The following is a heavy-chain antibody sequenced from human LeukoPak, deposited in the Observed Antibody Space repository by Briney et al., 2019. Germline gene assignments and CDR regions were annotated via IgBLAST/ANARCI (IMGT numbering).Heavy chain of an antibody. CDR1: GFTFSSNW. V-gene: IGHV3-7*01. CDR3: ASEEVSDGMDV. CDR2: IKQDGSEK. Sequence: PGGSLRLSCVASGFTFSSNWMNWVRQAPGKGLEWVANIKQDGSEKNYVDSVKGRFSISRDNAKNSLYLQMNSLRGEDTAVYYCASEEVSDGMDVWGQGTTVTVSS. J-gene: IGHJ6*02.